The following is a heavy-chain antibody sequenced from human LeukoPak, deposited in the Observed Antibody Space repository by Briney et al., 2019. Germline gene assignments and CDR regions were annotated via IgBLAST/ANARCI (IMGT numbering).Heavy chain of an antibody. Sequence: PSETLSLTCTVSGGSISSRSYYWGWIRQPPGRGPEWIGSISYSGSTYYNPSLKSRVTISVDTSKNQFSLTLSSVTAADTAVYNCARLDYDSSGLIDYWGQGTLVTVSS. CDR1: GGSISSRSYY. V-gene: IGHV4-39*01. CDR3: ARLDYDSSGLIDY. CDR2: ISYSGST. D-gene: IGHD3-22*01. J-gene: IGHJ4*02.